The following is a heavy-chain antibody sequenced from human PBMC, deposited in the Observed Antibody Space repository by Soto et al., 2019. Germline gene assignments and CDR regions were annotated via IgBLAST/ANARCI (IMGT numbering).Heavy chain of an antibody. CDR2: ISGSGGST. D-gene: IGHD6-19*01. V-gene: IGHV3-23*01. CDR3: ANLRQWLVLNDY. Sequence: TGGSLRLSCAASGFTFSSYAMSWVRQAPGKGLEWVSAISGSGGSTYYADSVKGRFTISRDNSKNTLYLQMNSLRAEDTAVYYCANLRQWLVLNDYWGQGTLVIVSS. CDR1: GFTFSSYA. J-gene: IGHJ4*02.